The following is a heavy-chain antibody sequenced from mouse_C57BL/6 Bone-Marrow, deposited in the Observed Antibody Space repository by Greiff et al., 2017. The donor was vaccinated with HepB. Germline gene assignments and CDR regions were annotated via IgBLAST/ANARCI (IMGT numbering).Heavy chain of an antibody. CDR3: ASDGYYRFAY. V-gene: IGHV5-4*03. CDR1: GFTFSSYA. Sequence: EVKLMESGGGLVKPGGSLKLSCAASGFTFSSYAMSWVRQTPEKRLEWVATISDGGSYTYYPDNVKGRFTISRDNAKNNLYLQMSHLKSEDTAMYYCASDGYYRFAYWGQGTLVTVSA. CDR2: ISDGGSYT. D-gene: IGHD2-3*01. J-gene: IGHJ3*01.